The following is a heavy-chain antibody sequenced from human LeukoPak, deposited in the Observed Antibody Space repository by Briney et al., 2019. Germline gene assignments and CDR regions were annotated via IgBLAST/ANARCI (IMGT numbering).Heavy chain of an antibody. CDR1: GFTFSSYA. J-gene: IGHJ4*02. D-gene: IGHD3-10*01. CDR3: ARDRGVSGNYYDY. Sequence: GRSLRLSCAASGFTFSSYAMHWVRQAPGKGLEWVAVISYDGSNKYYADSVKGRLTISRDNSKNTLYLQMNSLRAEDTAVYYCARDRGVSGNYYDYWGQGTLVTVSS. V-gene: IGHV3-30-3*01. CDR2: ISYDGSNK.